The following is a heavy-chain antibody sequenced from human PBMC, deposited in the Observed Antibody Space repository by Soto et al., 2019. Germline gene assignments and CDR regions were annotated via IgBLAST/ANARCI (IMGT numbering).Heavy chain of an antibody. V-gene: IGHV1-18*01. CDR1: GYTFTSYC. D-gene: IGHD6-19*01. CDR2: ISAYNGNI. Sequence: ASVKVSCKASGYTFTSYCISWVRQAPGQGLEWVGWISAYNGNINYAQMLQGRVTVTTDTSTSTAYMELRSLRPDDAAVYYCARDEDSGWNYFDYWGQGTLVTVSS. J-gene: IGHJ4*02. CDR3: ARDEDSGWNYFDY.